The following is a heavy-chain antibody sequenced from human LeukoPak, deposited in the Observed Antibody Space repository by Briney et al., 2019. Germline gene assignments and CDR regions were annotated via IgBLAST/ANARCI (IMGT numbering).Heavy chain of an antibody. J-gene: IGHJ4*02. CDR3: ARRYCTPSSCYSDY. D-gene: IGHD2-8*01. Sequence: GGSLRLSCEASGFIFSDYYMSWIRQAPGKGLEWVSFISDGGRPLHYADSVKGRFTISRDNAKNSLYLQMNSLRDEDTAVYFCARRYCTPSSCYSDYWGQGALVTVSS. CDR1: GFIFSDYY. V-gene: IGHV3-11*01. CDR2: ISDGGRPL.